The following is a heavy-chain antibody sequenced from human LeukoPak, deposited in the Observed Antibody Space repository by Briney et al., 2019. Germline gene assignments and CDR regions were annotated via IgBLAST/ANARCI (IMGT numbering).Heavy chain of an antibody. V-gene: IGHV3-23*01. CDR2: IRDSGGST. CDR1: GFSFSSYA. CDR3: AKAGDATSPGGSFHS. Sequence: GGSLRLSCAASGFSFSSYAMSWVRQAPGKGLEWVSAIRDSGGSTYYADSVKGRFTISRDNSQNTLYLQMNSLRAEDTAIYYCAKAGDATSPGGSFHSWGQGTLVTVST. J-gene: IGHJ4*02. D-gene: IGHD3-16*01.